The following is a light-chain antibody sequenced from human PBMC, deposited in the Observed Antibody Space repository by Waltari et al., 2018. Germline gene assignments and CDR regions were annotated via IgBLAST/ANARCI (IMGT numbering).Light chain of an antibody. CDR3: QQYGSSSYT. CDR1: QSVSSSY. J-gene: IGKJ2*01. CDR2: GAS. V-gene: IGKV3-20*01. Sequence: EIVLTQSPGTLSLSPGERATLSCRASQSVSSSYLAWYQQKPGPAPRLLIYGASSRATGIPDRFSGSGSGTDFTLTISRVEPEDLAVYYCQQYGSSSYTFGQGTKLELK.